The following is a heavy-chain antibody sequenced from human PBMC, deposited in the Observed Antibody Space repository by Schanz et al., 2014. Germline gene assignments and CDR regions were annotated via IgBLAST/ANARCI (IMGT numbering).Heavy chain of an antibody. CDR2: INPNSGGT. CDR3: ARERGRGYCSRTSCSKDYGMDV. D-gene: IGHD2-2*01. J-gene: IGHJ6*02. V-gene: IGHV1-2*06. CDR1: GHPFTAYY. Sequence: QVQLVQSGAEVKKPGASVKVSCKASGHPFTAYYMHWVRQAPGQGLEWMGRINPNSGGTNYAENFQGRVTTTRDTSSRTVYMQLSRLTSDDTAVYFCARERGRGYCSRTSCSKDYGMDVWGQGTMVTVSS.